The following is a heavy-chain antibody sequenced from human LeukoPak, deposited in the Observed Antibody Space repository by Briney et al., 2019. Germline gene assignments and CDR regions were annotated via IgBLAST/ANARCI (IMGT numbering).Heavy chain of an antibody. CDR3: ARGGYPYLSTWYSDY. J-gene: IGHJ4*02. CDR1: GYTFTSHA. Sequence: GASVKVSCKASGYTFTSHAISWVRQAPGQGLEWMGWINTNTGNPTYAQGFTGRFVFSLDTSVSTAYLQISSLKAEDTAMYYCARGGYPYLSTWYSDYWGQGTLVTVSS. CDR2: INTNTGNP. D-gene: IGHD2-15*01. V-gene: IGHV7-4-1*02.